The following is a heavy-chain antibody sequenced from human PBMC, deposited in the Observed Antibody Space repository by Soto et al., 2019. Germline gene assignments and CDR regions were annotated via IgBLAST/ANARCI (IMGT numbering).Heavy chain of an antibody. CDR2: IYYSGST. J-gene: IGHJ4*02. D-gene: IGHD2-8*01. CDR3: ARAPRCLGYCTNGVPTAGYFDY. V-gene: IGHV4-31*03. Sequence: PSETLSLTCTVSGGSISSGGYYWSWIRQHPGKGLEWIGYIYYSGSTYYNPSLKSRVTISVDTSKNQFSLKLSSVTAADTAVYYCARAPRCLGYCTNGVPTAGYFDYWGQGTLVTVSS. CDR1: GGSISSGGYY.